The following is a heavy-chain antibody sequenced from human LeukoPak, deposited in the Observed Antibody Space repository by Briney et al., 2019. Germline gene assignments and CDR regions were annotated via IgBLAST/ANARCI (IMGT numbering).Heavy chain of an antibody. V-gene: IGHV3-74*01. J-gene: IGHJ5*02. CDR2: INSDGSST. CDR3: ARDQIPFP. Sequence: LAGGSLRLSCAASGFTFSNYWMHWVRQAPGKGLVWVSCINSDGSSTSYADSVEGRFTISRDNAKNTLFLQINSLRAEDTAVYYCARDQIPFPWGQGTLVTVSS. CDR1: GFTFSNYW.